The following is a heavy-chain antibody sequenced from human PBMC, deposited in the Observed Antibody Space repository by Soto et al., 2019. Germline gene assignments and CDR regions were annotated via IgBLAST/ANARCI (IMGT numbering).Heavy chain of an antibody. CDR2: ISYDGSNK. CDR3: ARGRTGYGHPGGYFAY. Sequence: GGSLRLSCAASGFTFSSYAMHWVRQAPGKGLEWVAVISYDGSNKYYADSVKGRFTISRDNSKNTLYLQMNSLRAEDTAVYYCARGRTGYGHPGGYFAYPGRRSLVTVSS. D-gene: IGHD2-15*01. V-gene: IGHV3-30-3*01. CDR1: GFTFSSYA. J-gene: IGHJ4*02.